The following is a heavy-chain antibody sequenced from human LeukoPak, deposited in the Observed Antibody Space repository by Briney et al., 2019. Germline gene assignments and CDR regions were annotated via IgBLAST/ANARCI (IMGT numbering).Heavy chain of an antibody. J-gene: IGHJ4*02. Sequence: GGSLRLSCAASGFTFSSYWMNWVRQAPGKGLVWVSRIASDGSSTTYADSVKGRFSISRDNAKNTLYLQMNSLRVEDTAVYYCATQGGATAVFFNSFDHWGQGILVAVSS. V-gene: IGHV3-74*01. CDR3: ATQGGATAVFFNSFDH. D-gene: IGHD4-23*01. CDR2: IASDGSST. CDR1: GFTFSSYW.